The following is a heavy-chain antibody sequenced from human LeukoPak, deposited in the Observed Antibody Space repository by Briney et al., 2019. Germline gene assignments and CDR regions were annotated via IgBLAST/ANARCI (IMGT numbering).Heavy chain of an antibody. Sequence: PGGSLRLSCAASGFTFDDYAMHWVRQAPGKGLEWLSGISWNSGTIGYADSVKGRFTISRDSAKNSLYLQMNSLRTADTALYYCAKDYRSYYYYGMDVWGQGTTVTVSS. D-gene: IGHD4-11*01. J-gene: IGHJ6*01. CDR3: AKDYRSYYYYGMDV. CDR2: ISWNSGTI. V-gene: IGHV3-9*01. CDR1: GFTFDDYA.